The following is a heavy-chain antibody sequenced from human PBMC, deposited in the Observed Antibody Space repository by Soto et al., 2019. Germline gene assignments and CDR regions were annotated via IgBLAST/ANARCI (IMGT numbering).Heavy chain of an antibody. Sequence: ASVKVYCKASGYTFTSYDINWVRQATGQVLEWMGWMNPNSFNTCYAQKFQGRVTMTRNTSISTAYMELSSLRSEDTAVYYCARGDNGDYYNWFDPWGQGTLVTVSS. CDR2: MNPNSFNT. CDR3: ARGDNGDYYNWFDP. J-gene: IGHJ5*02. CDR1: GYTFTSYD. D-gene: IGHD4-17*01. V-gene: IGHV1-8*01.